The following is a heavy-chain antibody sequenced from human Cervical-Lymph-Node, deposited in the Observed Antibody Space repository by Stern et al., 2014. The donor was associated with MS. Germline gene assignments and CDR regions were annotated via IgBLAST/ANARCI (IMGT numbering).Heavy chain of an antibody. CDR3: ARWTAADGVYYYYGMDV. CDR1: GGTFSSYA. D-gene: IGHD6-13*01. CDR2: IMPIFGTA. Sequence: QMQLVQSGAEVKKPGSSVKVSCKASGGTFSSYAISWVRQAPGQGLEWMGGIMPIFGTANYAQKFQGRVTITADESTSTAYMELRSLGSDDTALYYCARWTAADGVYYYYGMDVWGQGTTVTVSS. V-gene: IGHV1-69*01. J-gene: IGHJ6*02.